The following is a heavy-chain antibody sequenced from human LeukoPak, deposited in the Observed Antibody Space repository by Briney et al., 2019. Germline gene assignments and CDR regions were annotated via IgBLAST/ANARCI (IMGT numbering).Heavy chain of an antibody. CDR1: GYTFTSYG. V-gene: IGHV1-18*01. CDR3: ARVRAAAGIYYSDY. D-gene: IGHD6-13*01. J-gene: IGHJ4*02. CDR2: ISPHNGDT. Sequence: ASVKVSCKASGYTFTSYGISWVRQAPGQGLEWMGWISPHNGDTNYVQNLRGRVTMTTDTSTSTAYMELRSLRCGDTAVYYCARVRAAAGIYYSDYWGQGTLVTVSS.